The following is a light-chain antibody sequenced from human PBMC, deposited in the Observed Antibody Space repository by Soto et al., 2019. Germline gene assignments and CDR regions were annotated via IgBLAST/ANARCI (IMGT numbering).Light chain of an antibody. CDR3: QQYGDSRRS. J-gene: IGKJ1*01. CDR2: RAS. Sequence: ILLMQTPDTLALSPGERATVSCRASLRLISDYLACYQQKPGQAPRLLFYRASRRATGTPDRISVSGSGTDFTLTISRLEHGDFAVYYCQQYGDSRRSFAQGPKVDIK. V-gene: IGKV3-20*01. CDR1: LRLISDY.